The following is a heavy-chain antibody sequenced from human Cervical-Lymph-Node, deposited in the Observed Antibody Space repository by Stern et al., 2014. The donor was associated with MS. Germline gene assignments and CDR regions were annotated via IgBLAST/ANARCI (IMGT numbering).Heavy chain of an antibody. V-gene: IGHV5-51*01. Sequence: EVQLVESGAEVKKPGESLKISCKGFGYSFTSYWIGWVRQLPGKGLEWMGIMYPGDSDTRYSPSFQGRVTISADKTISTAYLQWSSLKASDTAMYYCARHCAKREQCAFDYWGQGTLVTVSS. CDR3: ARHCAKREQCAFDY. CDR1: GYSFTSYW. CDR2: MYPGDSDT. J-gene: IGHJ4*02. D-gene: IGHD6-19*01.